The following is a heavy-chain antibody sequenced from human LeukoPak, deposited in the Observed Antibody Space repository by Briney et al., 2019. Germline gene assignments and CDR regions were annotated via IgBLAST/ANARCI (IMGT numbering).Heavy chain of an antibody. J-gene: IGHJ1*01. V-gene: IGHV4-59*01. CDR1: GSMYNYY. CDR2: IHYNGIT. CDR3: ASAHIGAEYFQH. D-gene: IGHD5-12*01. Sequence: PSETLSLTCTVSGSMYNYYWSWIRQPPGKGLEWIGYIHYNGITNYNPSLKSRVTMSLDTSKNQVSLKLNSVTAADTAVYYCASAHIGAEYFQHWGQGTLVTVSS.